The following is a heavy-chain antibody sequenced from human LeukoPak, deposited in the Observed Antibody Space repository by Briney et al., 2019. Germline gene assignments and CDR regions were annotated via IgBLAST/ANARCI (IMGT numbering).Heavy chain of an antibody. V-gene: IGHV4-59*01. CDR2: IYYSGST. D-gene: IGHD1-1*01. J-gene: IGHJ5*02. CDR1: GGSISSYY. Sequence: SETLSLTCTVSGGSISSYYWSWIRQPPGKGLEWIGYIYYSGSTNYNPSLKSRVTISVDTSKNQFSLKLSSVTAADTAVYYCARAQLERPLLWGNNWFDPWGQGTLVTVSS. CDR3: ARAQLERPLLWGNNWFDP.